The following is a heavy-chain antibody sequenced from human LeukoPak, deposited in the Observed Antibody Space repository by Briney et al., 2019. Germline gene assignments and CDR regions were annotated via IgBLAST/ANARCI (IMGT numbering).Heavy chain of an antibody. J-gene: IGHJ4*02. CDR2: ISYDGSHK. D-gene: IGHD1-26*01. CDR1: GFTFSTYS. CDR3: TTLWVGATTDFDY. Sequence: GGSLRLSCAASGFTFSTYSMDWVRQAPGKGLEWVAIISYDGSHKNYADSVKGRFSISRDNSKNTLYLQMNSLSAEDTAVYYCTTLWVGATTDFDYWGQGTLVTASS. V-gene: IGHV3-30-3*01.